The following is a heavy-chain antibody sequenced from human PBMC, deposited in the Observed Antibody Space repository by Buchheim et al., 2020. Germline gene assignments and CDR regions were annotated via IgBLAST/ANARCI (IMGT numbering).Heavy chain of an antibody. D-gene: IGHD6-6*01. J-gene: IGHJ4*02. CDR3: ARELIAARPLDY. V-gene: IGHV3-33*01. CDR1: GFTFSSYG. CDR2: IWYDGSNK. Sequence: QVQLVESGGGVVQPGRSLRLSCAASGFTFSSYGMHWVRQAPGKGLEWVAVIWYDGSNKYYADSVKGRFTISRDNSKNTMYLQMNSLRAEDTAVYYCARELIAARPLDYWGQGTL.